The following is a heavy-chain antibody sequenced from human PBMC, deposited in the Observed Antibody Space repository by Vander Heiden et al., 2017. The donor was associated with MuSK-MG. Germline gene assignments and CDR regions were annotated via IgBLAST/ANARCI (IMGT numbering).Heavy chain of an antibody. V-gene: IGHV3-23*01. CDR2: VSGSGYST. D-gene: IGHD2-21*02. J-gene: IGHJ5*02. Sequence: EVQLLESGGGLVQPGGSLRVSCAAPGFPCSPDAMNWVRHAPGKGLEWVSGVSGSGYSTYYADSGNGRFTISRYNSKNTLYLQMDSLKTEHTAVYYCAKAWCADCYTLIYHWCQGTLVTVSS. CDR3: AKAWCADCYTLIYH. CDR1: GFPCSPDA.